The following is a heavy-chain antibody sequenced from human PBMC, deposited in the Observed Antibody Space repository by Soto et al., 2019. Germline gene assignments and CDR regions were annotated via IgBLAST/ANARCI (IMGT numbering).Heavy chain of an antibody. CDR3: ARGYMNPSAFDL. CDR2: INSGGST. Sequence: VQLVESGGGLIQPGGSLRLSCAASGFTVSSKYMSWVRQAPGRGLEWVSIINSGGSTYYADSVKGRFSISRDNSKNTLYFQMNSLRAEDTAVYYCARGYMNPSAFDLWGQGTMVTVSS. D-gene: IGHD1-20*01. J-gene: IGHJ3*01. V-gene: IGHV3-53*01. CDR1: GFTVSSKY.